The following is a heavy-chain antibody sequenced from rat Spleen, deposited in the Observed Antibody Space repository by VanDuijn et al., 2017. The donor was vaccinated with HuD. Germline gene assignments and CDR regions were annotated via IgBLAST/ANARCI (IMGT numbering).Heavy chain of an antibody. J-gene: IGHJ2*01. CDR2: ISYDGSST. CDR3: SNNWELYY. D-gene: IGHD5-1*01. V-gene: IGHV5-29*01. Sequence: EVQLVESGGGLVQPGKSLKLSCAASGFTFSDYGMAWVRQAPTKGLEWVATISYDGSSTYYRDSVKGRFTISRDNAQNTLYLQMNSLKSEDTATYYCSNNWELYYWGQGVMVTVSS. CDR1: GFTFSDYG.